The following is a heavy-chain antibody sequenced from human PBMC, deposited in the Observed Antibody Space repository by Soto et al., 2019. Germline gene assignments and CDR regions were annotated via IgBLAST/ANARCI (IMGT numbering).Heavy chain of an antibody. D-gene: IGHD4-17*01. V-gene: IGHV3-74*01. CDR2: INTAGTTT. J-gene: IGHJ4*02. CDR3: GRGGGDYGDYLDY. Sequence: ELQLVESGGGLVQPGGSLRLSCVASGFSFSTYWMHWVRQAPGKGLVWVSRINTAGTTTPYADSVTGRFTISRDNAKNQLSLQMNSLRAEDTAVYFCGRGGGDYGDYLDYWGQGALVTVSS. CDR1: GFSFSTYW.